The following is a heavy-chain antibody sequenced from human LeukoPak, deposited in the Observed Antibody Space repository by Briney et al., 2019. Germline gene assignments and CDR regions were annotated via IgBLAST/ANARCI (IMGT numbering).Heavy chain of an antibody. CDR1: GFTFSSYS. V-gene: IGHV3-21*01. CDR3: ARDIIRGHFDY. J-gene: IGHJ4*02. CDR2: ISSSSSYI. Sequence: GGSLRLSCAASGFTFSSYSMNWVRQAPGKGLEWVSSISSSSSYIYYADSVKGRFTISRDNAMNSLYLKMNSLRAEDTAVYYCARDIIRGHFDYWGQGTLVTVSS. D-gene: IGHD3-10*01.